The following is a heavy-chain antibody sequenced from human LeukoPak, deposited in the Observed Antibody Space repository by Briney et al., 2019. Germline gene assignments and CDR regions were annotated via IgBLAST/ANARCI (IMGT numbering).Heavy chain of an antibody. CDR1: GVSFSGYY. J-gene: IGHJ6*02. V-gene: IGHV4-34*01. Sequence: SETLSLTCAVYGVSFSGYYWSWIRQPPGKGLEWIGEINHSGSTNYNPSLKSRVTISVDTSKNQFSLKLSSVTAADTAVYYCARGGFGGAIIYYYYYGMDVWGQGTTVTVSS. D-gene: IGHD3-16*01. CDR2: INHSGST. CDR3: ARGGFGGAIIYYYYYGMDV.